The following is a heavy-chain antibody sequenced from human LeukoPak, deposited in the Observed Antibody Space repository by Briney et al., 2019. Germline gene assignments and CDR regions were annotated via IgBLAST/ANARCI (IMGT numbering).Heavy chain of an antibody. V-gene: IGHV3-30-3*01. CDR3: ASAQSSSSPAFDI. D-gene: IGHD6-6*01. J-gene: IGHJ3*02. CDR1: GFTFSSYA. Sequence: GRSLRLSGAASGFTFSSYAMHWVRQAPGKGLEWVAVISYDGSNKYYADSVKGRFTISRDNSKNTLYLQMNSLRAEDTAVYYCASAQSSSSPAFDIWGQGTMVTVSS. CDR2: ISYDGSNK.